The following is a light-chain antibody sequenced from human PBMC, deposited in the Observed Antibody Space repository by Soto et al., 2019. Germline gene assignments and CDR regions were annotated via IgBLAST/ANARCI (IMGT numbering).Light chain of an antibody. CDR1: QNVGLN. CDR2: TSS. CDR3: QERGRWPRAT. V-gene: IGKV3D-11*02. Sequence: EMVLTQSPATLSLSPGESATLSCRASQNVGLNFTWYQQKSGQPPRILIHTSSSRATGIPARFSGSGARTDFTLTISSLEPEDIAVYYCQERGRWPRATFGGGTKVEMK. J-gene: IGKJ4*01.